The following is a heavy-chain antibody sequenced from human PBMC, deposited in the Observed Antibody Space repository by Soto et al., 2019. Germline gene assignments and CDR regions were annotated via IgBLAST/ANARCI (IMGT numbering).Heavy chain of an antibody. D-gene: IGHD3-22*01. CDR2: ISSNVGSS. CDR1: GFTFRCYA. J-gene: IGHJ4*03. Sequence: GGSLRLSFSAPGFTFRCYALHWVPQAPGEGLEKVSAISSNVGSSYYAESVKGRVTISRDNSKNTLYLQMSSLRVEDTVVYYCARLSNYDSSGPDDFDYWGQGTRVTVSS. CDR3: ARLSNYDSSGPDDFDY. V-gene: IGHV3-64D*08.